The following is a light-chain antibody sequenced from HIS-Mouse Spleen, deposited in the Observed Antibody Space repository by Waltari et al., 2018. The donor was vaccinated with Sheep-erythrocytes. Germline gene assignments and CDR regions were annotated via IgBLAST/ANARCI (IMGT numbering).Light chain of an antibody. Sequence: QSALTQPPSASGSPGQSVTISCTGTSSDVGGYNYVSWYQQHPGQAPTLMIYAVSKGPAGVPESVSGSKSGTTASLSGSGLQAEEEADYYCSSYAGSNNWVFGGGTKLTVL. CDR2: AVS. J-gene: IGLJ3*02. V-gene: IGLV2-8*01. CDR3: SSYAGSNNWV. CDR1: SSDVGGYNY.